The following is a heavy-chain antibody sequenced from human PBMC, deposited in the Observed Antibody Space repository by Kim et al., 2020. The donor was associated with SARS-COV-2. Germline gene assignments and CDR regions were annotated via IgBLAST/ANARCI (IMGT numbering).Heavy chain of an antibody. Sequence: SETLSLTCAVSGDSVATDFWTWVRQAPGKGLDWLGYVSYSGGSDYNPNLRGRLTISVYASRTHVSLRLTSLTAADPGVYFCARAHQLAPRGYGMDVWGQGTSVLVSS. D-gene: IGHD1-1*01. CDR3: ARAHQLAPRGYGMDV. V-gene: IGHV4-59*02. J-gene: IGHJ6*02. CDR2: VSYSGGS. CDR1: GDSVATDF.